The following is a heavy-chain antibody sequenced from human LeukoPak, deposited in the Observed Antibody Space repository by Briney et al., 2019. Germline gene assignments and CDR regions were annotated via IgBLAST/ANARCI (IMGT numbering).Heavy chain of an antibody. CDR1: GFTFSSYA. Sequence: PGGSLRLSCAASGFTFSSYAMSWVRQAPGKGLEWVSVISGSGGIAYYADSVKGRFTISRDNSRNTLYLQMNSLRAEDTAVYYCAKAGYCSGGSCYGFDYWGQGTLLTVPS. V-gene: IGHV3-23*01. CDR2: ISGSGGIA. J-gene: IGHJ4*02. CDR3: AKAGYCSGGSCYGFDY. D-gene: IGHD2-15*01.